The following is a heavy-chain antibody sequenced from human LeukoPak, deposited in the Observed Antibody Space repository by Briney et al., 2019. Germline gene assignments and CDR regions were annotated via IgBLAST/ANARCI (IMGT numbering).Heavy chain of an antibody. Sequence: SGGSLRLSCAASGFTFSNYGMNWVRQAPGKGLEWVSSISSSSSYIYYTHSVKGRFTISRDNAKNSLFLQMNNLRAEDTAVYYCTRVFYYGSRYYYMDVWGKGTTVTISS. CDR2: ISSSSSYI. J-gene: IGHJ6*03. D-gene: IGHD3-10*01. V-gene: IGHV3-21*01. CDR1: GFTFSNYG. CDR3: TRVFYYGSRYYYMDV.